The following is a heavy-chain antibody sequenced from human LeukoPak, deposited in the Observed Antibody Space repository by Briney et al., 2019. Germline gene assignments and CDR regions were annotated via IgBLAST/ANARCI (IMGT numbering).Heavy chain of an antibody. D-gene: IGHD6-13*01. CDR2: ISSNGGST. CDR1: GFTFSSYA. V-gene: IGHV3-64*01. J-gene: IGHJ4*02. CDR3: AREGAAAGTLDY. Sequence: GGSLRLSCAASGFTFSSYAMHWVRQAPGKGLEYVSAISSNGGSTYYANSVKGRFTISRDNSKNTLYLQMGSLRAEDMAVYYCAREGAAAGTLDYWGQGTLVTVSS.